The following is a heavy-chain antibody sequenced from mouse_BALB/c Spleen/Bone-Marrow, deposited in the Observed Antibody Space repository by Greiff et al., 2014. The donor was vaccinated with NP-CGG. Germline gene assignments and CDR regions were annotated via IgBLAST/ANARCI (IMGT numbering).Heavy chain of an antibody. CDR2: IRPNSGNT. Sequence: QVQLQQSGSVLVRPGASVKLSCKASGYTFTSSWMHWAKQRPGQGLEWIGEIRPNSGNTNYNEKFKGRATLTVDTSSSTAYVDLSSLTSEDSAVYYCANYYGSSSYWGQGTTLTVSS. V-gene: IGHV1S130*01. CDR3: ANYYGSSSY. CDR1: GYTFTSSW. J-gene: IGHJ2*01. D-gene: IGHD1-1*01.